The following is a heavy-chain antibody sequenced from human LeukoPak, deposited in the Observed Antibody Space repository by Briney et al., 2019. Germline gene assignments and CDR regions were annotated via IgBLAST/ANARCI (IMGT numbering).Heavy chain of an antibody. D-gene: IGHD2-2*01. CDR3: AREYHRFYYYYMDV. J-gene: IGHJ6*03. CDR2: INHSGST. V-gene: IGHV4-34*01. Sequence: SETLFLTCVVYGGSFSGYYWSWIRQPPGKGLEWIGEINHSGSTNYNPSLKSRVTISVDTSKNQFSLKLSSVTAADTAVYYCAREYHRFYYYYMDVWGKGTTVTVSS. CDR1: GGSFSGYY.